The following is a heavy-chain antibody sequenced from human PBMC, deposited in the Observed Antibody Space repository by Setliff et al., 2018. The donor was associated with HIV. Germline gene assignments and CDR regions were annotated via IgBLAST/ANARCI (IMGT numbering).Heavy chain of an antibody. V-gene: IGHV3-33*01. J-gene: IGHJ4*02. CDR1: GFTFSNCD. D-gene: IGHD6-19*01. CDR3: VDC. Sequence: GGSLRLSCAASGFTFSNCDMHWVRQAPGKGLEWVTVIWYDGSDKYYADSVKGRFTIPTDNSKKTLSLQMNSLRAVTVRNVAAVDCWGQGTLVTVSS. CDR2: IWYDGSDK.